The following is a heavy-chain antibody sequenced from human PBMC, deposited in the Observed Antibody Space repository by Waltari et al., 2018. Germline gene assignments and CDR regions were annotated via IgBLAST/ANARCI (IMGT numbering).Heavy chain of an antibody. Sequence: QLQLQESGPGLVKPSETLSLTCSVSGASISSSNYYWGWIRQPPGKGLEWIGSMVNGGGTYYNPSLKSRVTISVDTSKNQFSLRLNSVTAADTAIYYCARHGYSGGWFDPWGQGTLVTVSS. CDR2: MVNGGGT. J-gene: IGHJ5*02. D-gene: IGHD4-17*01. V-gene: IGHV4-39*01. CDR1: GASISSSNYY. CDR3: ARHGYSGGWFDP.